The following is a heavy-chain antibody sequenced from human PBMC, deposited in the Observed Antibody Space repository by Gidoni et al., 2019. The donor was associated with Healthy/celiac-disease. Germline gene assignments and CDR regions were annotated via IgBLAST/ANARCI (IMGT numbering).Heavy chain of an antibody. CDR3: ASSLAAAGLFFDY. CDR2: IIPIFGTA. Sequence: VQLVHSGAEVKKPGSSVKVSCKASGGTFSSYAISWVRQAPGQGREWMGGIIPIFGTANYAQKFQGRVTITADESTSTDYMELSSLRSEDTAVYYCASSLAAAGLFFDYWGQGNLVTVSS. CDR1: GGTFSSYA. D-gene: IGHD6-13*01. V-gene: IGHV1-69*01. J-gene: IGHJ4*02.